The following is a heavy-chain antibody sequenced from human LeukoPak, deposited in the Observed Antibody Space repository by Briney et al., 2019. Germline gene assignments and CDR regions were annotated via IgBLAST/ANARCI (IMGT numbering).Heavy chain of an antibody. V-gene: IGHV1-46*01. CDR2: INPSGGST. J-gene: IGHJ6*02. Sequence: GASVKVSCKASGYTFTSYYMHWVRQAPGQGLEWMGIINPSGGSTSYAQKFQGRVTMTRDMSTSTVYMELRSLRSDDTAVYYCAREPPLQWLVVPLVIDYYYYGMDVWGQGTTVTVSS. D-gene: IGHD6-19*01. CDR3: AREPPLQWLVVPLVIDYYYYGMDV. CDR1: GYTFTSYY.